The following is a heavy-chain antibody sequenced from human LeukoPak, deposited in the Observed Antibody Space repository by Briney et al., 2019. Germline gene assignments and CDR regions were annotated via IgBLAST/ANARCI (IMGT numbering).Heavy chain of an antibody. CDR1: GYSFTSYW. V-gene: IGHV5-10-1*01. CDR2: IDPSDSYT. CDR3: ARHGAYSSGWYGGVGGMDV. Sequence: GESLRISCKGSGYSFTSYWISWVRQMPGEGLEWMGRIDPSDSYTNYSPSFQGHVTISADKSISTAYLQWSSLKASDTAMYYCARHGAYSSGWYGGVGGMDVWGQGTTVTVSS. D-gene: IGHD6-19*01. J-gene: IGHJ6*02.